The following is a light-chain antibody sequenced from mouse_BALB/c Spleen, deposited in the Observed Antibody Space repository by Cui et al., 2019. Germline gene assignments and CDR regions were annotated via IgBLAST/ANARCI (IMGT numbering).Light chain of an antibody. J-gene: IGKJ2*01. CDR3: QQWSSNPYT. V-gene: IGKV4-68*01. CDR2: LTS. CDR1: SSVSY. Sequence: QIVLTQSPALMSASPGEKVTMTCSASSSVSYMYWYQQKPRSSPKPWIYLTSNLASGVPARFSGSWSGTSYSLTISSMEAEDAATYYCQQWSSNPYTFGGGTKLEIK.